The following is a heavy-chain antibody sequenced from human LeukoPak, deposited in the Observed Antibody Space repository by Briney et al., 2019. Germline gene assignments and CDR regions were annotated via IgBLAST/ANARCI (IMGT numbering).Heavy chain of an antibody. V-gene: IGHV3-53*01. CDR3: ARELAYYDSSGYYVGSRYFDY. CDR1: GFGVSSKY. J-gene: IGHJ4*02. Sequence: GGSLRLSCAASGFGVSSKYMAWVRQAPGKGLEWVSVIYSGGSTYYADSVKGRFTISRDNSKNTLYLQMNSLRAEDTAVYYCARELAYYDSSGYYVGSRYFDYWGQGTLVTVSS. D-gene: IGHD3-22*01. CDR2: IYSGGST.